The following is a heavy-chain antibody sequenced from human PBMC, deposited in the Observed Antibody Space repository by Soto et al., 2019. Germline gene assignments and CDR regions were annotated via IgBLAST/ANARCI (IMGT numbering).Heavy chain of an antibody. CDR1: GFTFSSYA. V-gene: IGHV3-23*01. J-gene: IGHJ4*02. Sequence: EVQLLESGGGLVQPGESLRLSCAASGFTFSSYAMSWVRQAPGKGLEWVSAISGGGGSTYFADSVKGRFTISRDNSKRTMYLQMNSLRAEDTAVYYCAKDPYGGLDSWGQGTLVTVSS. D-gene: IGHD4-17*01. CDR3: AKDPYGGLDS. CDR2: ISGGGGST.